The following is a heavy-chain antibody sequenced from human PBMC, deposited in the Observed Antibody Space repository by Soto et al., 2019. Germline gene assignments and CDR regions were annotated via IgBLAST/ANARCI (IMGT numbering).Heavy chain of an antibody. CDR3: ARSQGSSTSLEIYYYYYYGMDV. V-gene: IGHV1-69*01. J-gene: IGHJ6*02. CDR2: IIPISGTA. CDR1: GGTFSSYA. Sequence: QVQLVQSGAEVKKPGSSVKVSCKASGGTFSSYAISWVRQAPGQGPEWKGGIIPISGTANYAQKFQGRVTITADESTSTAYMELSSLRSEDTAVYYCARSQGSSTSLEIYYYYYYGMDVWGQGTTVTVSS. D-gene: IGHD2-2*01.